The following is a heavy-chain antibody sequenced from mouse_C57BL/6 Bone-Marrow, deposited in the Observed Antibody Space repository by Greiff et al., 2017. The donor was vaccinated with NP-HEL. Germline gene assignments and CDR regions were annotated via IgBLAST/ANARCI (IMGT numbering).Heavy chain of an antibody. CDR3: ARYDYDSYYYAMDY. CDR1: GYTFTSYW. Sequence: QVHVKQPGAELVRPGSSVKLSCKASGYTFTSYWMHWVKQRPIQGLEWIGNIDPSDSETHYNQKFKDKATLTVDKSSSTAYMQLSSLTSEDSAVYYCARYDYDSYYYAMDYWGQGTSVTVSS. CDR2: IDPSDSET. J-gene: IGHJ4*01. V-gene: IGHV1-52*01. D-gene: IGHD2-4*01.